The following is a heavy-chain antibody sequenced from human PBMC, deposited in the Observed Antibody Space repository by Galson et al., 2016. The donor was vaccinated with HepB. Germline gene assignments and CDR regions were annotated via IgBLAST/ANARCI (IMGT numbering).Heavy chain of an antibody. CDR3: ARGRYGDYPAEYFQH. Sequence: SLRLSCAASGFTLTTYAIHWVRQAPGKGLEWVAVLSYDGNNTSYTDSVKGRFTISRDNSKNTLYWQMNSLRPEDTAVYFCARGRYGDYPAEYFQHWGQGTLVTVSS. D-gene: IGHD4-17*01. CDR2: LSYDGNNT. CDR1: GFTLTTYA. V-gene: IGHV3-30-3*01. J-gene: IGHJ1*01.